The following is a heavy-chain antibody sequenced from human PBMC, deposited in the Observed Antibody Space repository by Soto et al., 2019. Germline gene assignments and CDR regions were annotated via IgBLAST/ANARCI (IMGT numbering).Heavy chain of an antibody. V-gene: IGHV3-74*01. CDR3: ARDYYYDSRSSSVNWFDP. Sequence: GGSLRLSCVASEFTFSKYWMHWVRQAPGKGLVWVSRIKMDGTKTAYADSVKGRFTVSRDNANNTLYLQMNSLGVEDTAVYYCARDYYYDSRSSSVNWFDPWGQGTFVTVSS. D-gene: IGHD3-22*01. CDR1: EFTFSKYW. CDR2: IKMDGTKT. J-gene: IGHJ5*02.